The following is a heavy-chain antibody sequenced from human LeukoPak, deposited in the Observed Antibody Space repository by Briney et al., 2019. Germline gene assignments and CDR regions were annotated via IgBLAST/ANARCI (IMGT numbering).Heavy chain of an antibody. CDR3: ARDGEYTGNDLDY. D-gene: IGHD3-10*01. CDR2: ISTSGSTI. CDR1: GFSFSSYE. Sequence: GGSLRLSCVASGFSFSSYEMNWVRQAPGKGLEWVSFISTSGSTIYYADSVKGRFTISRDNAKNSLCLQMNSLRAEDTAVYYCARDGEYTGNDLDYWGQGTLVTVSS. V-gene: IGHV3-48*03. J-gene: IGHJ4*02.